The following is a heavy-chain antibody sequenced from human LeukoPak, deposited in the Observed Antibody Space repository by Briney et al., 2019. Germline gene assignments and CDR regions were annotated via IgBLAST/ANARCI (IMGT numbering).Heavy chain of an antibody. Sequence: GGSLRLSCAASGFTFRSYGMSWVRQAPGKGLEWVSSISSSSSYIYYADSVKGRFTISRDNAKNSLYLQMNSLRAEDTAVYYCARSGYYYDSSGYRAFDIWGQGTMVTVSS. CDR3: ARSGYYYDSSGYRAFDI. CDR2: ISSSSSYI. J-gene: IGHJ3*02. CDR1: GFTFRSYG. D-gene: IGHD3-22*01. V-gene: IGHV3-21*01.